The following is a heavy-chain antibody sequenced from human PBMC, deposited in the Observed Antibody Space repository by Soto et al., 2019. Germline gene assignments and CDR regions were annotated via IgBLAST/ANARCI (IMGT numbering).Heavy chain of an antibody. Sequence: GGSLRLSCAASGFTFSSYAMSWVRQAPGKGLEWVSSISGSAGSTYYADSVRGRFTISADIAENSVFLQMNSLRDEDSAVYFCVRDRDLYRDMFHADLWGQGTLVTVSS. V-gene: IGHV3-23*01. CDR2: ISGSAGST. J-gene: IGHJ4*01. CDR3: VRDRDLYRDMFHADL. D-gene: IGHD3-10*02. CDR1: GFTFSSYA.